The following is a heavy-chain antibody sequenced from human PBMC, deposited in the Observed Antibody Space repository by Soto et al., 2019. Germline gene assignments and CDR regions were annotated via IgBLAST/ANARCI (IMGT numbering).Heavy chain of an antibody. CDR2: IYDSGRA. Sequence: QVQLQESGPGLVKPSQTLSLTCTVSGDSISGGSYYWSWIRQHPGKGLEWIGYIYDSGRAYYNPSLKSRLTISVDTSENQFSLRLSSVTAADTAVYYCARGLRGSLVRGVINAATDAFDIWGQGTMVTVSS. J-gene: IGHJ3*02. CDR3: ARGLRGSLVRGVINAATDAFDI. D-gene: IGHD3-10*01. V-gene: IGHV4-31*03. CDR1: GDSISGGSYY.